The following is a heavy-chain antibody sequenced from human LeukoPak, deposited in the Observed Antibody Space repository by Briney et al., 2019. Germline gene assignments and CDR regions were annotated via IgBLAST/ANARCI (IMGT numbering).Heavy chain of an antibody. V-gene: IGHV1-18*01. CDR2: ISAYNGNT. D-gene: IGHD5-12*01. J-gene: IGHJ6*02. CDR1: GYTFTSYG. CDR3: ARDWDIVAYYYYGMDV. Sequence: GASVKVSCKASGYTFTSYGISWVRQAPGQGREWMGWISAYNGNTNYAQKLQGRVTMTTDTSTSTAYMELRSLRSDDTAVYYCARDWDIVAYYYYGMDVWGQGTTVTVSS.